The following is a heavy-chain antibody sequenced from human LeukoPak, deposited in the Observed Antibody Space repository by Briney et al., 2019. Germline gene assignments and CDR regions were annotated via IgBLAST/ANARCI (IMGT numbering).Heavy chain of an antibody. CDR1: VYTFTSYG. J-gene: IGHJ4*02. V-gene: IGHV1-18*01. Sequence: ASVKVSCKASVYTFTSYGISWVRQAPGQGLEWMGWISAYNGNTNYAQKLQGRVTMTTDTSTSTAYMELRSLRSDDTAVYYCARVVGYCSSTSCYSTSVDYWGQGTLVTVSS. CDR2: ISAYNGNT. CDR3: ARVVGYCSSTSCYSTSVDY. D-gene: IGHD2-2*01.